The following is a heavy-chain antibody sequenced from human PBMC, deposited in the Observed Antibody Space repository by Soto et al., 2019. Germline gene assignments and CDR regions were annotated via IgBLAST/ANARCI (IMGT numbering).Heavy chain of an antibody. J-gene: IGHJ4*02. Sequence: QVQLVQSGAEVKKPGASVKVSCKASGYTFTTYGISWVRQAPGQGLEWMGWVSAKNGETNHAQKVQGRVTLTTDTSTSTAYMELRSLRSDDTAVYYSARIMSRTVTTSGCDYWGQGTLLTVAS. CDR2: VSAKNGET. V-gene: IGHV1-18*01. CDR1: GYTFTTYG. CDR3: ARIMSRTVTTSGCDY. D-gene: IGHD4-17*01.